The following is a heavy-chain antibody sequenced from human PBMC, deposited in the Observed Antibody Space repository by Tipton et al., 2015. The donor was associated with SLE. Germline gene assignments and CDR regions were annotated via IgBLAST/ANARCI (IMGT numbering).Heavy chain of an antibody. CDR1: GFSFRSYA. CDR2: ISGGGGST. J-gene: IGHJ4*02. Sequence: SLRLSCIASGFSFRSYAMSWVRRAPGRGLDWVSAISGGGGSTYYADSVKGRFTISTDISKNTLFLQLNNLGADDTAIYYCARDQLPLLGGQLLSFDYWGPGALITVSS. D-gene: IGHD2-2*01. V-gene: IGHV3-23*01. CDR3: ARDQLPLLGGQLLSFDY.